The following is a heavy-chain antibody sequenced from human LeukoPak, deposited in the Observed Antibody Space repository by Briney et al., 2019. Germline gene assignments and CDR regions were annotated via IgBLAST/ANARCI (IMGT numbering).Heavy chain of an antibody. CDR3: ARGSRIQLWLSNWFDP. V-gene: IGHV4-31*03. D-gene: IGHD5-18*01. J-gene: IGHJ5*02. CDR2: IYYSGNT. Sequence: SETLSLTCTVSGGSISSGDYYWSWIRQHPGKGLEWIGYIYYSGNTYYNPSLRSRVTMSLDTSKNQFSLNPSSVTAADTAVYYCARGSRIQLWLSNWFDPWGQGTLVTVSS. CDR1: GGSISSGDYY.